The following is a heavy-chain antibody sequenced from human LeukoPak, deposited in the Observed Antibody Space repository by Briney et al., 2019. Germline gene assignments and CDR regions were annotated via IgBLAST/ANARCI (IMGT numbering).Heavy chain of an antibody. CDR3: AKDQRGPLFDY. Sequence: GASLRLSCAASGFTFSSYAVSWVRQAPGKGLEWVSGISGSGGSTYYADSVKGRFTISRDNSKNTLYLQMNSLRAEDTAVYYCAKDQRGPLFDYWGQGPLVTVSS. D-gene: IGHD6-25*01. J-gene: IGHJ4*02. CDR1: GFTFSSYA. V-gene: IGHV3-23*01. CDR2: ISGSGGST.